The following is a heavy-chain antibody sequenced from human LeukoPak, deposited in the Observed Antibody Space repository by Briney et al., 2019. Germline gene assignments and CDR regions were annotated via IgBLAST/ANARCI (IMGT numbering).Heavy chain of an antibody. D-gene: IGHD6-19*01. CDR1: GYTFTSYD. CDR2: VDPYNGGS. V-gene: IGHV1-8*01. J-gene: IGHJ4*02. Sequence: ASVKVSCKASGYTFTSYDINWVRQATGQGLEWMGWVDPYNGGSGCAQKFQGRVTVTSDTSISTAYFEMSSLTSDDTAVYYCVRVKNSSPLYWGQGTLVTVSS. CDR3: VRVKNSSPLY.